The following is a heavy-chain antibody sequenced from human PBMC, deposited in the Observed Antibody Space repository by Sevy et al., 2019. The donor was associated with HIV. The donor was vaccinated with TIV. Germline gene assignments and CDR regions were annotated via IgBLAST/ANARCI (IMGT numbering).Heavy chain of an antibody. D-gene: IGHD3-3*01. CDR2: IYYSGST. Sequence: SQTLSLTCTVSGGSISSGGYYWSWIRQHPGKGLEWIGYIYYSGSTYYNPSLKSRVTISVDTSKNQFSLKLSSVTAADTAVYYCARGPSPIFGVVIIPAIYGMDVCGQGTTVTVSS. V-gene: IGHV4-31*03. CDR1: GGSISSGGYY. CDR3: ARGPSPIFGVVIIPAIYGMDV. J-gene: IGHJ6*02.